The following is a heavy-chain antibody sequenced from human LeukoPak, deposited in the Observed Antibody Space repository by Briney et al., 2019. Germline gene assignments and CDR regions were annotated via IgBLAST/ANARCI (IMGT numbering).Heavy chain of an antibody. CDR3: AVGSDCSS. J-gene: IGHJ5*02. CDR2: INTDGSGT. D-gene: IGHD2-21*02. V-gene: IGHV3-74*01. Sequence: GGSLGLSCAASGFTFSSYWMHWVRQAPGKGLVWISRINTDGSGTYYADSLKDRFTISRDDSKNTLYLQMTGLTAEDTAVYYCAVGSDCSSWGQGTPVTVSS. CDR1: GFTFSSYW.